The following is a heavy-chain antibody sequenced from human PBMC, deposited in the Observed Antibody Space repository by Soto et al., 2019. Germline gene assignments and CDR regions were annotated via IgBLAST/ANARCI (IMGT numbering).Heavy chain of an antibody. J-gene: IGHJ5*02. CDR2: IIPIFGTA. D-gene: IGHD3-10*01. Sequence: QVQLVQSGAEVKKPGSSVKVPCKASGGTFSSYAISWVRQAPGQGLEWMGGIIPIFGTANYAQKFQGRVTITADESKSTAYMELSSLRSEDTAVYYCARLWFGESGWFDPWGQGTLVTVSS. CDR3: ARLWFGESGWFDP. CDR1: GGTFSSYA. V-gene: IGHV1-69*01.